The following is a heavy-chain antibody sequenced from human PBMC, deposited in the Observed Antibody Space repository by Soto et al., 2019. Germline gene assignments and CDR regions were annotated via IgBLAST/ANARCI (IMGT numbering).Heavy chain of an antibody. V-gene: IGHV3-33*01. CDR3: ARVGTRGRGYSGYDPTPVDY. CDR2: IWYDGSNK. D-gene: IGHD5-12*01. Sequence: GGSLRLSCAASGFTFSSYGMHWVRQAPGKGLEWVAVIWYDGSNKYYADSVKGRFTISRDNSKNTLYLQMNSLRAEDTAVYYCARVGTRGRGYSGYDPTPVDYWGQGTLVTVSS. CDR1: GFTFSSYG. J-gene: IGHJ4*02.